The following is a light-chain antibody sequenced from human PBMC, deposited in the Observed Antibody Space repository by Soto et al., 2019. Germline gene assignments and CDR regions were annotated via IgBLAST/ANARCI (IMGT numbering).Light chain of an antibody. Sequence: SVLAQPASVSGSPGQSITISCTGTSSDIGGYNYVSWYQQHPGKAPKLMIYEVSNRPSGVSNRFSGSKSGNTASLTISGLLAEDEADYYCSSYTSSSTLEYVFGTGTKVT. CDR3: SSYTSSSTLEYV. J-gene: IGLJ1*01. CDR2: EVS. CDR1: SSDIGGYNY. V-gene: IGLV2-14*01.